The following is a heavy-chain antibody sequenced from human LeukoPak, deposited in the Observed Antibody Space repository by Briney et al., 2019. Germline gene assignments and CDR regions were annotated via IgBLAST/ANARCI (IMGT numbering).Heavy chain of an antibody. Sequence: SETLSLTCTVSGGSISSYYWSWIRQPPGKGLEWIGYIYYSGSTNYNPSLKSRVTISVDTSKNQFSLKLSSVTAADTAVYYCARGETYYYDSSGFIRPYYYGMDVWGQGTTVTVSS. V-gene: IGHV4-59*08. CDR3: ARGETYYYDSSGFIRPYYYGMDV. CDR1: GGSISSYY. D-gene: IGHD3-22*01. CDR2: IYYSGST. J-gene: IGHJ6*02.